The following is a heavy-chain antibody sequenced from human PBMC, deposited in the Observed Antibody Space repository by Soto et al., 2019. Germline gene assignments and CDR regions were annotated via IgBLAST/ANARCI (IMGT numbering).Heavy chain of an antibody. D-gene: IGHD3-16*01. J-gene: IGHJ4*02. CDR3: AKGDFDS. V-gene: IGHV3-53*01. CDR1: GFTVTNNY. Sequence: EVQLVESGGGVIQPGGSLRLSCAASGFTVTNNYMSWVRQAPGKGLEWVAIIFSDGNTYHADSVKGRFTVSRDNFKNTLDLQMSNLRAEDTAVYYCAKGDFDSWGQGTLVTVSS. CDR2: IFSDGNT.